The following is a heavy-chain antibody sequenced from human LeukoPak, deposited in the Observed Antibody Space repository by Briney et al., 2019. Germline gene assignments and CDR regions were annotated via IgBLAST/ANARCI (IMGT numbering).Heavy chain of an antibody. J-gene: IGHJ4*02. V-gene: IGHV3-23*01. CDR1: GFSFSSFG. CDR2: ISGSDGST. Sequence: GGSLRLSCAASGFSFSSFGMSWVRQAPGKGLEWVSRISGSDGSTDYADSVKGRFTISRDNSKDTLYLQMNSLRAEDAAIYYCAKFYRATRGACDSWGQGTLVTVSS. CDR3: AKFYRATRGACDS. D-gene: IGHD2-21*02.